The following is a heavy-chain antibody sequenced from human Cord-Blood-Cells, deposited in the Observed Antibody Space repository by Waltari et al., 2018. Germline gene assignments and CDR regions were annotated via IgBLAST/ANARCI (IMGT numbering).Heavy chain of an antibody. CDR3: ARPGYSNYYFDY. Sequence: QVPLQQWGAGLLKPSETLSLTCAVTGGSFSGDYWCWIRQPPGKGLEWIGEINHSGSTNYNPSLKSRVTISVDTSKNQFSLKLSSVTAADTAVYYCARPGYSNYYFDYWGQGTLVTVSS. D-gene: IGHD4-4*01. J-gene: IGHJ4*02. CDR2: INHSGST. V-gene: IGHV4-34*01. CDR1: GGSFSGDY.